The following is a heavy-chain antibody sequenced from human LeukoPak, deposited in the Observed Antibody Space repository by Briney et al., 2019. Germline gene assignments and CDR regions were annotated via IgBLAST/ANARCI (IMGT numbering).Heavy chain of an antibody. CDR3: ARDRDDSSGYYYAVDFDY. V-gene: IGHV1-46*01. Sequence: ASVKVSCKASGYTFISYYIHWVRQAPGQRLEWMGIINPSGGSTSYAQKFQGRVTMTRDTSTSTVYMELSSLRSEDTAVYYCARDRDDSSGYYYAVDFDYWGQGTLVSVSS. J-gene: IGHJ4*02. CDR1: GYTFISYY. CDR2: INPSGGST. D-gene: IGHD3-22*01.